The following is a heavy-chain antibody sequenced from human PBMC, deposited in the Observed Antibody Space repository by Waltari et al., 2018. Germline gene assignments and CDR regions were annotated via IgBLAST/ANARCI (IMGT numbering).Heavy chain of an antibody. CDR1: GDSINSGSYF. Sequence: QVQLQESGPGLVKPSETLSLTCNVSGDSINSGSYFWSWIRQPAGAGLAFIGRIYKYGNTIYNPSLTGRVTITMDMSRNQFSLRLKSVTAADTAVYYCTRDPAGGIDVWGQGTLVTVSS. J-gene: IGHJ4*02. CDR3: TRDPAGGIDV. D-gene: IGHD3-16*01. CDR2: IYKYGNT. V-gene: IGHV4-61*02.